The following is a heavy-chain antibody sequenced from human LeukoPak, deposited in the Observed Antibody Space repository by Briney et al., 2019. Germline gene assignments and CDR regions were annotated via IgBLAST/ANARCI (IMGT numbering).Heavy chain of an antibody. CDR1: GGSISSSSYY. Sequence: SETLSLTCTVSGGSISSSSYYWGWIRQPPGKGLEWIGSIYYSGSTYYNPSLKSRVTISVDTSKNQFSLKLSSVTAADTAVYYCARVDTAMVGPYYYYYYMDVRGKGTTVTVSS. V-gene: IGHV4-39*07. CDR3: ARVDTAMVGPYYYYYYMDV. CDR2: IYYSGST. J-gene: IGHJ6*03. D-gene: IGHD5-18*01.